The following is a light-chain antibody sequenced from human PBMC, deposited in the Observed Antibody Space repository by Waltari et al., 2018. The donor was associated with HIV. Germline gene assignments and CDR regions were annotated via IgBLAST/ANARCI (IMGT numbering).Light chain of an antibody. V-gene: IGLV2-23*01. Sequence: QSALTPPASVSGSPGQSITISCTGTSSDVGSYNLFSWYQQHPGKAPKLMIYEGSTRPSGVSNRFSGSKSGNTASLTISGLQAEDEADYYCCSYAGSSLYVFGTGTKVTVL. CDR2: EGS. CDR3: CSYAGSSLYV. J-gene: IGLJ1*01. CDR1: SSDVGSYNL.